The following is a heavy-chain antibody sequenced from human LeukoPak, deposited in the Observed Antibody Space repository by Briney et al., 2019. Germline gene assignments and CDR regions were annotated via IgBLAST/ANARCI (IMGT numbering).Heavy chain of an antibody. CDR1: GFTFSSYW. V-gene: IGHV3-7*01. J-gene: IGHJ4*02. D-gene: IGHD3-22*01. CDR2: IKQDGSEK. Sequence: GGSLRLSCAASGFTFSSYWMSWVRQAPGKGLEWVANIKQDGSEKYYVDSAKGRFTISRDNAKNSLFLQMNSLRAEDTAVYYCARDSVHGYYDSSGYSALVDYWGQGTLVTVSS. CDR3: ARDSVHGYYDSSGYSALVDY.